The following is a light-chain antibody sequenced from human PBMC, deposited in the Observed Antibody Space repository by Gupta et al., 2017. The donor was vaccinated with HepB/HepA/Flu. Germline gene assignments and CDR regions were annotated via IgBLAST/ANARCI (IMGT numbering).Light chain of an antibody. CDR3: QQYNGYFT. J-gene: IGKJ3*01. Sequence: DNQMTQSPSILSASVGDRVTITCRASQSIGSWLAWYQKKPGKAPKLLIYKASSLESGVPPRFSGSGSGIEFTLTISSLQPDDFATYYCQQYNGYFTFGPGTKVDIK. CDR2: KAS. CDR1: QSIGSW. V-gene: IGKV1-5*03.